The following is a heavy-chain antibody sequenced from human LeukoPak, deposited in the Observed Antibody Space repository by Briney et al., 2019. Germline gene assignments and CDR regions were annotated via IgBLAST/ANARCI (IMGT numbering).Heavy chain of an antibody. Sequence: PSQTLSLTCTVSGASISSGGYYWSWIRQHPGKGLEWIGYIYYSGSTYYNPSLKSRVTISVDTSKNEFSLKLSSVTAADTAVYYCARGRENDYGDYEGLLDYWGQGTLVTVSS. CDR2: IYYSGST. V-gene: IGHV4-31*03. CDR3: ARGRENDYGDYEGLLDY. CDR1: GASISSGGYY. J-gene: IGHJ4*02. D-gene: IGHD4-17*01.